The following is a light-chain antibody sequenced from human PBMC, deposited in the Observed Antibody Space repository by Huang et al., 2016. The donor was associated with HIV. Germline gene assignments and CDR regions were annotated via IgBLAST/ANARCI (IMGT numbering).Light chain of an antibody. Sequence: AIQMTQSPASLSASLGDRVTITCRASQDIGNDLGWYQQRLWKAPKLLVSTASHLQSGVPSRFTGSGSGTHFTLTISGLQPEDFATYYCLQDYTYPWTFGQGTKVEI. J-gene: IGKJ1*01. CDR2: TAS. CDR3: LQDYTYPWT. V-gene: IGKV1-6*01. CDR1: QDIGND.